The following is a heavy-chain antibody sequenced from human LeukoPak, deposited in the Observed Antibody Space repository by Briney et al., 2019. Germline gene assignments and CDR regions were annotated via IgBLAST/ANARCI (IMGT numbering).Heavy chain of an antibody. D-gene: IGHD1-26*01. V-gene: IGHV4-39*01. J-gene: IGHJ5*02. CDR2: IYYSGST. CDR3: ARHLISIVGATKWFDP. Sequence: PSETLSLTCTVSGGSISSSGYYWGWIRQPPGKGLEWIGSIYYSGSTYYNPSLKSRVTISVDTSKNQFSLKLSSVTAADTAVYYCARHLISIVGATKWFDPWGQGTLVTVSS. CDR1: GGSISSSGYY.